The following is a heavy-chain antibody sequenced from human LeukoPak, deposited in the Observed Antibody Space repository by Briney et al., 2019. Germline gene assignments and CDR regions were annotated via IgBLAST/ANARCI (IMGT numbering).Heavy chain of an antibody. Sequence: KASETLSPTPTVSRGSLSSFHWRWHPPPPGKGMDWVGYISYSGSSNYSTSLKSRVTISVDTSKNQFSLKVNSVTAADTAVYYCARGRGSGYPYYFDSWGQGDLVTVSS. J-gene: IGHJ4*02. D-gene: IGHD3-22*01. CDR1: RGSLSSFH. CDR3: ARGRGSGYPYYFDS. V-gene: IGHV4-59*01. CDR2: ISYSGSS.